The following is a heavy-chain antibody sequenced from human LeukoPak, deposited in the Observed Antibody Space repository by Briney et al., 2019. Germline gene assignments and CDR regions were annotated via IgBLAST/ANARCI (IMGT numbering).Heavy chain of an antibody. J-gene: IGHJ3*02. CDR3: ARGRGTFDI. V-gene: IGHV4-39*01. D-gene: IGHD3-10*01. CDR1: GGSISSSSYY. CDR2: IYYSGST. Sequence: SETLSLTCTVSGGSISSSSYYWGWVRQPPGKGLEWIVSIYYSGSTYYNPALKSRVTISVDTSKNQFSLKLSSVTAADTAVYYCARGRGTFDIWGQGTMVTVSS.